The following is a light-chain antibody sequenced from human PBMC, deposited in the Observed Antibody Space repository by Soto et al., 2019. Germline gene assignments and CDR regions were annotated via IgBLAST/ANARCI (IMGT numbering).Light chain of an antibody. CDR2: GVS. J-gene: IGKJ1*01. V-gene: IGKV3-20*01. CDR1: ESVSSTT. CDR3: QHYENSVWT. Sequence: EIVLTQSPGTLSLSPGERATLPCRASESVSSTTLAWYQQKPGQAPRLLMYGVSTRATGIPDRFSGSGSGTDFTLTINRLEPEDFAVYFCQHYENSVWTFGQGNKVDIK.